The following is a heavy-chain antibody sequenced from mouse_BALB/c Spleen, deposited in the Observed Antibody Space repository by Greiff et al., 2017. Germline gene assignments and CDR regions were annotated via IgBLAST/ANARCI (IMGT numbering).Heavy chain of an antibody. CDR2: ISSGSSTI. CDR1: GFTFSSFG. J-gene: IGHJ1*01. Sequence: EVQRVESGGGLVQPGGSRKLSCAASGFTFSSFGMHWVRQAPEKGLEWVAYISSGSSTIYYADTVKGRFTISRDNPKNTLFLQMTSLRSEDTAMYYCARDYWYFDVWGAGTTVTVSS. V-gene: IGHV5-17*02. CDR3: ARDYWYFDV.